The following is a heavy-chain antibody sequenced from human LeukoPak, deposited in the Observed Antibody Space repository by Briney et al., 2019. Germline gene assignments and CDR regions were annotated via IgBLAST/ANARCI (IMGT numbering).Heavy chain of an antibody. J-gene: IGHJ6*02. CDR1: GGSISSGDYY. V-gene: IGHV4-30-4*02. CDR2: MYYSGST. D-gene: IGHD6-25*01. CDR3: ARDQRGMDV. Sequence: SETLSLTCTVSGGSISSGDYYWSWIRQPPGKGLEWIGYMYYSGSTYYNPSLKSRVTISVDTSKNQFSLKLSSVTAADTSVYYCARDQRGMDVWGQGTTVTVSS.